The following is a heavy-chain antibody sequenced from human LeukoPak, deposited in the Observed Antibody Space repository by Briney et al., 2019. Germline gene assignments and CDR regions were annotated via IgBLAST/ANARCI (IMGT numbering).Heavy chain of an antibody. CDR1: GFTFSSYW. D-gene: IGHD3-3*01. CDR3: ARGWGQRITIFGVVTDAFDI. J-gene: IGHJ3*02. V-gene: IGHV3-74*01. Sequence: PGGSLRLSCAASGFTFSSYWMHWVRQAPGKGLVWVSRINSDGSSTSYADSVKGRFTISRDNAKNTLYLQMNSLRAEDTAEYYCARGWGQRITIFGVVTDAFDIWGQGTMVTVSS. CDR2: INSDGSST.